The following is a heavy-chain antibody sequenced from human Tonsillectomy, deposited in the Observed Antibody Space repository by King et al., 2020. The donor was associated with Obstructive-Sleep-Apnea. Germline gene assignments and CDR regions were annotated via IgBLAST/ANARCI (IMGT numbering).Heavy chain of an antibody. Sequence: VQLVESGGGLVQPGGSLRLSCAASGFTFSDHYMDWVRQAPGKGLEWVGRTRNKANSYTTEYAASVKGRFTISRDDSKNSLYLQMNSLKTEDTAVYYCARDGGVRGFNYYYGMDVWGQGTTVTVSS. CDR1: GFTFSDHY. D-gene: IGHD3-10*01. CDR2: TRNKANSYTT. J-gene: IGHJ6*02. CDR3: ARDGGVRGFNYYYGMDV. V-gene: IGHV3-72*01.